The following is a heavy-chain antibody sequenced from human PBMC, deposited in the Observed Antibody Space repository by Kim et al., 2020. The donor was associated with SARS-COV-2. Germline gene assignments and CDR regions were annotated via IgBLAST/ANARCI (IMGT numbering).Heavy chain of an antibody. CDR1: GGSISSSSYY. J-gene: IGHJ5*02. Sequence: SETLCLTCTVSGGSISSSSYYWGWIRQPPGKGLEWIGSIYYSGSTYYNPSLKSRVTISVDTSKNQFSLKLSSVTAADTAVYYCASGGWFDPWGQGTLVTVSS. CDR2: IYYSGST. D-gene: IGHD2-15*01. V-gene: IGHV4-39*01. CDR3: ASGGWFDP.